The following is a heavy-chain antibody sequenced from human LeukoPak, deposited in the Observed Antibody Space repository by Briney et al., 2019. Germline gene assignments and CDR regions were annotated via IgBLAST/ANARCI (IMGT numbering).Heavy chain of an antibody. CDR2: IRSKANSYAT. CDR1: GLTFSGSA. Sequence: GGSLRLSCAASGLTFSGSAMHWVRQASGKGLEWVGRIRSKANSYATAYAASVKGRFTISRDDSKNTAYLQMNSLKTEDTAVYYCTRRRAVTTSFYYYGMDVWGKGTTVTVSS. V-gene: IGHV3-73*01. CDR3: TRRRAVTTSFYYYGMDV. J-gene: IGHJ6*04. D-gene: IGHD4-17*01.